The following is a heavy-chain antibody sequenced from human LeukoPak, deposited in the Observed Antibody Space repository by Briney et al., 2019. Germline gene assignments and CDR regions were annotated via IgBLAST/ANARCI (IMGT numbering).Heavy chain of an antibody. CDR2: ISYDGSNK. CDR1: GFTFSSYA. Sequence: PGGSLRLSCAASGFTFSSYAMNWVRQAPGKGLEWVAVISYDGSNKYYADSVKGRFTISRDNSKNTLYLQMNSLRAEDTAVYYCARVDYYDSSGPDYWGQGTLVTVSS. J-gene: IGHJ4*02. D-gene: IGHD3-22*01. V-gene: IGHV3-30-3*01. CDR3: ARVDYYDSSGPDY.